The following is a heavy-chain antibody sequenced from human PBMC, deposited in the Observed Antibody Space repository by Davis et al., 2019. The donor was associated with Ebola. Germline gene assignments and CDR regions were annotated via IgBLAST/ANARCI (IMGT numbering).Heavy chain of an antibody. V-gene: IGHV3-30*03. J-gene: IGHJ6*04. CDR1: GFTFSTYG. CDR3: ARADYYYGMDV. Sequence: GESLKISCVVSGFTFSTYGMHWVRQAPGKGLEWVAVISYDGGHQYYADSVKGRFTISRDNSKNTLYLQMNSLRLEDTAVYYHARADYYYGMDVWGKGTTVTVSS. CDR2: ISYDGGHQ.